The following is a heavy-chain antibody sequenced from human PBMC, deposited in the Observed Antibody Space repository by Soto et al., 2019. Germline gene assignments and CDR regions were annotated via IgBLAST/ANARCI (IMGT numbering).Heavy chain of an antibody. J-gene: IGHJ5*02. CDR3: ARGVVVVVAATPLFDP. V-gene: IGHV3-48*03. CDR1: GFTFSSYE. CDR2: ISSSGSTI. Sequence: PGGSLRLSCAASGFTFSSYEMNWVRQAPGKGLEWVSYISSSGSTIYYADSVKGRFTISRDNAKNSLYLQMNSLRAEDTAVYYCARGVVVVVAATPLFDPWGQGTQVTVSS. D-gene: IGHD2-15*01.